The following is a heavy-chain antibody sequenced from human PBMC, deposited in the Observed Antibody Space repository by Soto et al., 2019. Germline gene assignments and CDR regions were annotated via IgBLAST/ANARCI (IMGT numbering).Heavy chain of an antibody. V-gene: IGHV4-31*03. CDR2: IYYSGST. CDR1: GGSISSGGYY. Sequence: SETLSLTCTVSGGSISSGGYYWSWNRQHPGKGLEWIGYIYYSGSTYYNPSLKSRVTISVDTSKNQFSLKLSSVTAADTAVYYCARAARQLSKIAYWGQGTLVTVSS. CDR3: ARAARQLSKIAY. J-gene: IGHJ4*02. D-gene: IGHD6-6*01.